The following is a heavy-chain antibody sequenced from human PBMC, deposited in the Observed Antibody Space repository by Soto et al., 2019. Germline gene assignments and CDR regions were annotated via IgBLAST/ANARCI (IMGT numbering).Heavy chain of an antibody. Sequence: GSLRLSCAASGFTFSSYAMTWVRQAPGTGLEWVSSISGGGGATYYADSVKGRFTISRDNSKNTLFLQMISLRAEDTAVYYCATTGGRDFDSWGQGILVTVSS. D-gene: IGHD7-27*01. V-gene: IGHV3-23*01. CDR1: GFTFSSYA. CDR3: ATTGGRDFDS. CDR2: ISGGGGAT. J-gene: IGHJ5*01.